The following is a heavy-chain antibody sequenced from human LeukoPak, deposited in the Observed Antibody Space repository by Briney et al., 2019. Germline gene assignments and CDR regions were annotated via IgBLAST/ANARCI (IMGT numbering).Heavy chain of an antibody. D-gene: IGHD3-10*01. Sequence: ASLKVSCKASGYSFTAFYIHWVRQAPGQGLERMGSIHPRSGETNYAYKFRGRVTMTRYTAISTAYMDLGSLGSDDTAVYYCARDGEYGTGSYYRGCFDYWGQGILVTVSS. CDR3: ARDGEYGTGSYYRGCFDY. CDR2: IHPRSGET. J-gene: IGHJ4*02. CDR1: GYSFTAFY. V-gene: IGHV1-2*02.